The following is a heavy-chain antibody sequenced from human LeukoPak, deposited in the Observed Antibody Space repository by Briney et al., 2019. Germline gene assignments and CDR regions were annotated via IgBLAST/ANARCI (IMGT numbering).Heavy chain of an antibody. CDR1: GFAFSTYA. CDR3: AKNRGPMLGDY. D-gene: IGHD3-10*02. CDR2: ISGSGGTT. V-gene: IGHV3-23*01. J-gene: IGHJ4*02. Sequence: PGGSLRLSCAASGFAFSTYAMSWVRQAPGKGLEWVSGISGSGGTTHYADSVKGRFTISRDNSKNTVYLQMNSLRAEDTAVYYCAKNRGPMLGDYWGQGTLVTVSS.